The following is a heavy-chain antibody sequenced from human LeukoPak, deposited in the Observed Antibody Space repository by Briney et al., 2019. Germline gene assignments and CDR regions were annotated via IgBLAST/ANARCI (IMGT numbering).Heavy chain of an antibody. CDR2: IRSKTYGGTT. V-gene: IGHV3-49*04. Sequence: GVLRLSCTASGFTFGDYPMSWVRQAPGKGHESVGFIRSKTYGGTTEYAASVKGRFTISRDDSKSIAYLQMNSLKNEDTAVYYCTKSRDGYNGGSVDYWGQGTLVTVSS. D-gene: IGHD5-24*01. CDR1: GFTFGDYP. CDR3: TKSRDGYNGGSVDY. J-gene: IGHJ4*02.